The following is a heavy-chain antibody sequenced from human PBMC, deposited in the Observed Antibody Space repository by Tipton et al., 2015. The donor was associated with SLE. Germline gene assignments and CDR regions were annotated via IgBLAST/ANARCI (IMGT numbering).Heavy chain of an antibody. CDR3: ARETSGNWYYFDH. CDR2: IYYSGST. V-gene: IGHV4-61*01. CDR1: GGSVSSGSYY. Sequence: GLVKPSETLSLTCTVSGGSVSSGSYYWSWIRQPPGKGLEWIGYIYYSGSTNYNPSLKSRVTISVDTSKNQFSLQLNSVTPEDTAVYYCARETSGNWYYFDHWGQGTLVTVSS. D-gene: IGHD1-1*01. J-gene: IGHJ4*02.